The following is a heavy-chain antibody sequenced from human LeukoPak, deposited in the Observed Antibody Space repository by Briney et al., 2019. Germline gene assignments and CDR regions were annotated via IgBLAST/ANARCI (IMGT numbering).Heavy chain of an antibody. CDR2: ISWNSGNI. D-gene: IGHD3-10*02. V-gene: IGHV3-9*01. J-gene: IGHJ6*04. Sequence: GGSLRLSCVASGFTFDDYAMHWVRQAPGTGLEWVSGISWNSGNIGYADSVKGRFTISRDNAKNSLYLQMNSLRAEDTAVYYCAELGITMIGGVWGKGTTVTISS. CDR3: AELGITMIGGV. CDR1: GFTFDDYA.